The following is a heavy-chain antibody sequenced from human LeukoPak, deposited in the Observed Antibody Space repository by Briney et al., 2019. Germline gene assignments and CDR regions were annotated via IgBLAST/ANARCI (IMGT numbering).Heavy chain of an antibody. J-gene: IGHJ4*02. CDR1: GFTFGDYD. CDR3: AKEGVGSGYYYFDY. Sequence: PGGFLRLSCAASGFTFGDYDMHWVRQAPGRGLEWLSLISWDGGSTYYADSVKGRFTISRDNSKNSLYLQMNSLRVEDTALYYCAKEGVGSGYYYFDYWGQGTLVTVSS. CDR2: ISWDGGST. D-gene: IGHD3-22*01. V-gene: IGHV3-43D*04.